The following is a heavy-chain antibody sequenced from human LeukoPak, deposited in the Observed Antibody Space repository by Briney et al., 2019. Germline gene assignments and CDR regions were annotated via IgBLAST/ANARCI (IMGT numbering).Heavy chain of an antibody. V-gene: IGHV1-2*02. J-gene: IGHJ4*02. CDR2: INPNSGGT. CDR3: ARGSSVVTGDLDY. CDR1: GYTFTGYY. Sequence: ASVKVSCKASGYTFTGYYMHWVRQPPGQGLEWMGWINPNSGGTNYAQKFQGRVTMTRDTSISTAYMELSRLRSDDTAVYYCARGSSVVTGDLDYWGQGTLVTVSS. D-gene: IGHD4-23*01.